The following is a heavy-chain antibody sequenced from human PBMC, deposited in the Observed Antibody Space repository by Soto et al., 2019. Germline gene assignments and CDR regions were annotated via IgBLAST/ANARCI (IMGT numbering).Heavy chain of an antibody. V-gene: IGHV4-59*08. D-gene: IGHD3-3*01. Sequence: SETLSLTCTVSGGSISSYYWSWIRQPPGKGLEWIGYIYYSGSTNYNPSLKSRVTISVDTSKNQFSLKLSSVTAADTAVYYCARHTIFGVVNYYYYYMDVWGKGTTVTVSS. CDR2: IYYSGST. J-gene: IGHJ6*03. CDR3: ARHTIFGVVNYYYYYMDV. CDR1: GGSISSYY.